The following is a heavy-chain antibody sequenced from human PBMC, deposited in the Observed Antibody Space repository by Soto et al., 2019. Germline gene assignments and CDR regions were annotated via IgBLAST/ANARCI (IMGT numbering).Heavy chain of an antibody. J-gene: IGHJ5*02. CDR2: INAGNGNT. CDR3: ARAPEQTIFGVVIRDSFWFDP. Sequence: GASVKVSCKASGYTFTSYAMHWVRQAPGQRLEWMGWINAGNGNTKYSQKFQGRVTITRDTSASTAYMELSSLRSEDTAVYYCARAPEQTIFGVVIRDSFWFDPRGQGTLVTVSS. D-gene: IGHD3-3*01. CDR1: GYTFTSYA. V-gene: IGHV1-3*01.